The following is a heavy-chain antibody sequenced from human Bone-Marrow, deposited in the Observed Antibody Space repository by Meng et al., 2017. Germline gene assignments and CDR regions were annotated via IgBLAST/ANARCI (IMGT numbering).Heavy chain of an antibody. V-gene: IGHV1-69*01. CDR2: IIPIFGTA. D-gene: IGHD2-15*01. Sequence: QVQLVRSGAEVKKPGSSVKVSCKASGGTFSSYAISWVRQAPGQGLEWMGGIIPIFGTANYAQKFQGRVTITADESTSTAYMELSSLRSEDTAVYYCAREYCSGGSCYSYFDYWGQGTLVTVSS. CDR1: GGTFSSYA. CDR3: AREYCSGGSCYSYFDY. J-gene: IGHJ4*02.